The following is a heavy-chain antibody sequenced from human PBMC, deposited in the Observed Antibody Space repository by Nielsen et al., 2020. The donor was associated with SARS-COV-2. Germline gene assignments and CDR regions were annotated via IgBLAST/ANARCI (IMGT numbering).Heavy chain of an antibody. Sequence: SLKISCAASGFTFDDYAMHRVRQAPGKSLEWVSGISWNSGSIGYADSVKGRFTISRDNAKNSLYLQMNSLRAEDTALYYCAKAPNPLAAAGYYYFDYWGQGTLVTVSS. D-gene: IGHD6-13*01. CDR1: GFTFDDYA. CDR3: AKAPNPLAAAGYYYFDY. CDR2: ISWNSGSI. V-gene: IGHV3-9*01. J-gene: IGHJ4*02.